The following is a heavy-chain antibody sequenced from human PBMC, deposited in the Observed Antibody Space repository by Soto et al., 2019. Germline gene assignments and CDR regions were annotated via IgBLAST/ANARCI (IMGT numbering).Heavy chain of an antibody. V-gene: IGHV3-21*01. J-gene: IGHJ4*01. CDR2: ISSSSSYI. Sequence: GGTLRLSCAASGFTFSSYSMNWVRQAPGKGLEWDSSISSSSSYIYYADSVKGRFTISRDNAKNSLYLQMNSLRAEDTAVYYCGSCAHSDRPSDWGRRALVSGSS. D-gene: IGHD1-26*01. CDR3: GSCAHSDRPSD. CDR1: GFTFSSYS.